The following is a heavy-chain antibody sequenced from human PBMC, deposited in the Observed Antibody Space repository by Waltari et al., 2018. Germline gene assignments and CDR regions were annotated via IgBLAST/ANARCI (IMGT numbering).Heavy chain of an antibody. V-gene: IGHV1-69-2*01. CDR2: VDPEDGET. Sequence: EVQLVQSGAEVKKPGATVKISCKASGYTFTDYYMHWVQQAPGKGLEWMGRVDPEDGETIYAEKFQGRVTITADTSTDTAYMELSSLRSEDTAVYYCATGNILGIAVAGTPDAFDIWGQGTMVTVSS. CDR1: GYTFTDYY. D-gene: IGHD6-19*01. J-gene: IGHJ3*02. CDR3: ATGNILGIAVAGTPDAFDI.